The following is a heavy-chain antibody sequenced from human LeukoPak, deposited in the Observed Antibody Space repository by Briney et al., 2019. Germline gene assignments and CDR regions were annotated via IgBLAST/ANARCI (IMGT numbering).Heavy chain of an antibody. CDR3: AIKGHSYGGNSGGFDP. Sequence: SGGSLRLSCAASGFTFSSYGIHWVRLAPGKGLEWVAVISDDGTRKYYADSVQGRFTISRDNSKNTLYLQMNSLRAEDTAVYYCAIKGHSYGGNSGGFDPWGQGTLVTVSS. D-gene: IGHD4-23*01. V-gene: IGHV3-30*03. CDR2: ISDDGTRK. J-gene: IGHJ5*02. CDR1: GFTFSSYG.